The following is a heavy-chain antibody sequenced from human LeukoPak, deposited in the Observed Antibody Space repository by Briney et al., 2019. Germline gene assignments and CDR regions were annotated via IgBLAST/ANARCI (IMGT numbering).Heavy chain of an antibody. CDR3: ARRGGSTATGYYFDY. CDR1: RFTFSAYY. Sequence: GGSLRLSCAASRFTFSAYYLSWIRQAPGKGLEWVSYISSSTSYTNYADSVKGRFTISRDNAKNSLYLQMNSRRAADTAVYYCARRGGSTATGYYFDYWGQGTLVTVSS. J-gene: IGHJ4*02. CDR2: ISSSTSYT. D-gene: IGHD3-10*01. V-gene: IGHV3-11*06.